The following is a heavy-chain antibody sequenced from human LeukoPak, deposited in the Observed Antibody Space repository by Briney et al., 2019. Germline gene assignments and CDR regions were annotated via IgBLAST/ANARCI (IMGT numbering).Heavy chain of an antibody. D-gene: IGHD4-17*01. CDR3: TTEGYYGDYDIDY. CDR1: GFTFSNAW. J-gene: IGHJ4*02. V-gene: IGHV3-15*01. CDR2: IKSKTDGGTT. Sequence: PGGSLRLSXAASGFTFSNAWMSWVRQAPGKGVEWVGRIKSKTDGGTTDYAAPVKGRFTISRDDSKNTLYLQMNSLKTEDTAVYYCTTEGYYGDYDIDYWGQGTLVTVSS.